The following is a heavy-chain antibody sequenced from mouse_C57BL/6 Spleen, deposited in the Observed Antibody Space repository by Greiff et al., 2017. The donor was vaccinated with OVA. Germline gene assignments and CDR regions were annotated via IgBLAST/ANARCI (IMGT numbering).Heavy chain of an antibody. D-gene: IGHD2-12*01. CDR3: ARWRADSYYWYFDV. Sequence: VQLQQPGAELVMPGASVKLSCKASGYTFTSYWMHWVKQRPGQGLEWIGEIDPSDSYTNYNQKFKGKSTLTVDKSSSTAYMQLSSLTSEDSAVYYCARWRADSYYWYFDVWGTGTTVTVSS. V-gene: IGHV1-69*01. CDR2: IDPSDSYT. CDR1: GYTFTSYW. J-gene: IGHJ1*03.